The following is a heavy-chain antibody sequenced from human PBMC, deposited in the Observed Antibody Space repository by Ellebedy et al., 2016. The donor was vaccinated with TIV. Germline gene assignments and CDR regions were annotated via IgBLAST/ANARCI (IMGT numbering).Heavy chain of an antibody. V-gene: IGHV1-2*02. CDR1: GYTFTGYY. D-gene: IGHD3-10*01. Sequence: AASVKVSCKASGYTFTGYYMHWVRQAPGQGLEWMGWINPNSGGTDYAQKFQGRVTMTRETSISTAYMEVSRLRSDDTAVYYCARGGSGSYFKDYWGQGTLVTVSS. CDR3: ARGGSGSYFKDY. CDR2: INPNSGGT. J-gene: IGHJ4*02.